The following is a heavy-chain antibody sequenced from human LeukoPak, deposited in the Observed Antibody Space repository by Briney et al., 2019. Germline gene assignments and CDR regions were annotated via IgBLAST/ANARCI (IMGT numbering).Heavy chain of an antibody. CDR3: ARKPFRVVVPAAINYYHMDV. CDR1: GGSISSSSYY. CDR2: IYYSGST. J-gene: IGHJ6*03. D-gene: IGHD2-2*01. Sequence: SETLSLTCTVSGGSISSSSYYWGWIRQPPGKGLEWIGSIYYSGSTYYNPSLKSRVTISVDTSKNQFSLKLSSVTAADTAVYYCARKPFRVVVPAAINYYHMDVWGKGTTVTVSS. V-gene: IGHV4-39*01.